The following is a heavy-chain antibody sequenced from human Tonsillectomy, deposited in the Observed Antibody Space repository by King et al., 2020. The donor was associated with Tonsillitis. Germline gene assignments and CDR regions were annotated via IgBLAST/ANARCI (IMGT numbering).Heavy chain of an antibody. D-gene: IGHD2/OR15-2a*01. CDR2: IKSKTDGGTT. Sequence: QLVQSGGGLVKPGGSLRLSCAASGLTFSNAWMSWVRQAPGKGLEWVGRIKSKTDGGTTGYAAPVKGRFTISRDDSKDMFFLQMNSLKTEDTAMYYCTTGGYSFYWGQGTLVTVSS. V-gene: IGHV3-15*01. J-gene: IGHJ4*02. CDR1: GLTFSNAW. CDR3: TTGGYSFY.